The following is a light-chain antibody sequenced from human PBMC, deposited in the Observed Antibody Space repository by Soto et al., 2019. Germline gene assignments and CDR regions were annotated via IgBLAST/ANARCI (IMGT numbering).Light chain of an antibody. CDR1: QSVSSSY. Sequence: EIVLTQSPGTLSLSPGERATLSFRASQSVSSSYLAWYQQKPGQAPRLVIYDTSNRATGIPARFSGSGSGTDFTLTVSSLEPEDFALYYCQQRSNRITFGQGTRLENK. CDR2: DTS. V-gene: IGKV3D-20*02. J-gene: IGKJ5*01. CDR3: QQRSNRIT.